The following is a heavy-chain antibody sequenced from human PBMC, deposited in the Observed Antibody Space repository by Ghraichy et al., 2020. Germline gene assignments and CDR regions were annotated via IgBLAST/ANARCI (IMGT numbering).Heavy chain of an antibody. Sequence: GGSLRLSCAASGFTFSNSWMSWVRQAPGKGLEWVANIKQDGSEKYYVDSVKGRFTISRDNAKNSLYLQMNSLRAEDTALYYCAKDSSGTLDYWGQGILVTVSS. D-gene: IGHD6-19*01. CDR1: GFTFSNSW. J-gene: IGHJ4*02. CDR2: IKQDGSEK. V-gene: IGHV3-7*01. CDR3: AKDSSGTLDY.